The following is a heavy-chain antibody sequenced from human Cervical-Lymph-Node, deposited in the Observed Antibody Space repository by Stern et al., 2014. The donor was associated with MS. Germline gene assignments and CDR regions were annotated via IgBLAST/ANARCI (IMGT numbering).Heavy chain of an antibody. CDR3: TRGRGILLYLH. CDR1: GYNFIDYY. V-gene: IGHV1-2*02. D-gene: IGHD2-15*01. J-gene: IGHJ4*02. Sequence: QVQLVQSGAALRKPGASVEVSCEASGYNFIDYYIHWVRQAPGQGLEWVGWINPHTGDTRYAQKFLGRVAMTRDTSINTAYLELNSLTSDDTAFYYCTRGRGILLYLHWGQGTLITVSS. CDR2: INPHTGDT.